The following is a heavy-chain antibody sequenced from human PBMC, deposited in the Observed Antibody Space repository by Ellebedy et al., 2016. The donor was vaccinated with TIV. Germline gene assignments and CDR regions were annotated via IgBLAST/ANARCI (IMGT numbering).Heavy chain of an antibody. CDR2: INQEGSEK. D-gene: IGHD3-10*01. J-gene: IGHJ4*02. CDR3: AKDEGYYSSGSYYDFDF. CDR1: GFTFRNYW. Sequence: GESLKISCAASGFTFRNYWMTWVRQAPGTGLEWVANINQEGSEKNFADSVKGRFAVSRDNAKNSLYLQMNSLRAEDTAIYYCAKDEGYYSSGSYYDFDFWGQGTLVTVSS. V-gene: IGHV3-7*03.